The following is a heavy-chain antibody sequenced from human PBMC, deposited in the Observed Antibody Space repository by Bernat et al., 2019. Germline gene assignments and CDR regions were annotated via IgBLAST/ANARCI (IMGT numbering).Heavy chain of an antibody. Sequence: EVQLVVSGGDLVQPGGSLILSCAASGFTFSDHYMDWVRQAPGKGLEWVGRTRNKANSHTTEYAASVKGRFTISRDDSKNSLYLQMNSLKTEDTAVYYCAASHGDYRDFDYWGQGALVTVSS. CDR1: GFTFSDHY. V-gene: IGHV3-72*01. D-gene: IGHD4-17*01. CDR3: AASHGDYRDFDY. J-gene: IGHJ4*02. CDR2: TRNKANSHTT.